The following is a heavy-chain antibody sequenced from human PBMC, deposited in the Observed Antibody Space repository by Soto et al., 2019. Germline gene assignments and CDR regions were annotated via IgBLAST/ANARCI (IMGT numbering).Heavy chain of an antibody. D-gene: IGHD2-15*01. CDR2: TYYSGDT. CDR1: AGSISSDSYY. CDR3: ASHRIVVMVAPSPYAFDC. J-gene: IGHJ4*02. V-gene: IGHV4-39*01. Sequence: QLRLQQSGPGLVRPSETLSLTCSVSAGSISSDSYYWGWIHQPPGKGLEWIASTYYSGDTYYNPSLRSRVSISVDTSKNQCSLNLSSVTAADTATYFCASHRIVVMVAPSPYAFDCWGQGTLVTGFS.